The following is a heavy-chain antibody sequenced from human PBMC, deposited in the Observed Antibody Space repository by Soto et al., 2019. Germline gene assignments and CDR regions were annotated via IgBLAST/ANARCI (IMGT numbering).Heavy chain of an antibody. CDR3: EGGYAAARAAS. V-gene: IGHV4-34*02. J-gene: IGHJ1*01. CDR1: GGSFSGYY. D-gene: IGHD2-15*01. CDR2: INHGESA. Sequence: QVQLQQWGAGLLKPSETLSLTCAVYGGSFSGYYWSWIRRPPEKGLEWIGEINHGESASYNPSLKDRVTISLDTASSHCSLKLTSVTAADSAVYYCEGGYAAARAASWGQGTLVTVSS.